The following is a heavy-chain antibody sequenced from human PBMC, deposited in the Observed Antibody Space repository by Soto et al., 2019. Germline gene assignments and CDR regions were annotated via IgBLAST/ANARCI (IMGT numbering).Heavy chain of an antibody. V-gene: IGHV1-18*01. CDR2: ISAYNGNT. CDR3: ARDPTGNLGAGHAFDI. CDR1: GYTFTSYG. Sequence: ASVKVSCKASGYTFTSYGISWVRQAPGQGLEWMGWISAYNGNTNYAQKLQGRVTMTTDTSTSTAYMELRSLRSDDTAVYYCARDPTGNLGAGHAFDIWCQGTMVTVSS. D-gene: IGHD1-1*01. J-gene: IGHJ3*02.